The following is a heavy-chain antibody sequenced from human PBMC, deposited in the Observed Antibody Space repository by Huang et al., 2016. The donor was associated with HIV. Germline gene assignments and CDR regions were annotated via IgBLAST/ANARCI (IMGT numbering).Heavy chain of an antibody. CDR1: GFSFSRVW. CDR3: TTWISTAAGDN. CDR2: NKNSLDGGTT. V-gene: IGHV3-15*01. Sequence: EVQLIESGGGLVKPGSFLRLSCEGSGFSFSRVWLRWVRQASGKGLEWVAINKNSLDGGTTDYTAPVGGRFIISRDDSKNRMDLQMHDLKAADTAVYYCTTWISTAAGDNWGQGTLVTVSS. D-gene: IGHD7-27*01. J-gene: IGHJ4*02.